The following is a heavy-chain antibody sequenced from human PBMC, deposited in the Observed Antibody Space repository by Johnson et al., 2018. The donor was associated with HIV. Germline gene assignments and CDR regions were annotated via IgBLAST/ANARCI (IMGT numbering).Heavy chain of an antibody. D-gene: IGHD3-22*01. CDR2: ITGSGDGT. V-gene: IGHV3-23*04. Sequence: VHLVESGGGLLQPGGSLRLSCAASGFTFNIYAMNWVRQAPGKGLEWFSAITGSGDGTYYADSVTGRFSISRDNSKNSLFLQMNSLSAEDTAIYYCARVSDSDSNWGQGTMVTVSS. J-gene: IGHJ3*01. CDR3: ARVSDSDSN. CDR1: GFTFNIYA.